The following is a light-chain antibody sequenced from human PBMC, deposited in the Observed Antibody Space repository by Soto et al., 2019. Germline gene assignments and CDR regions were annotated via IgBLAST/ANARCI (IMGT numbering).Light chain of an antibody. CDR2: EVS. V-gene: IGLV2-8*01. Sequence: QSALTQPPSASGSPGQSVTISCTGTSSDVGGYNYVSWYQQHPGKAPEVMIYEVSKRPSGVPDRFSGSKSGNTASLTVSGLQAEDEADYYCSSYAGSNNDVFGTGTKLTVL. CDR1: SSDVGGYNY. CDR3: SSYAGSNNDV. J-gene: IGLJ1*01.